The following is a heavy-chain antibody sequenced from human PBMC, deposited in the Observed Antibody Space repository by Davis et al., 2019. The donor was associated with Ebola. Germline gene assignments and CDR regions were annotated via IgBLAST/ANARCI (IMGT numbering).Heavy chain of an antibody. CDR3: ARGGDGYNFDY. CDR2: ISSSSSTI. CDR1: GFTFSSYS. Sequence: GESLKISCAASGFTFSSYSMNWVRQAPGKGLEWVSYISSSSSTIYYADSVKGRFTISRDNAKNTLYLQMNSLRAEDTAVYYCARGGDGYNFDYWGQGTLVTVSS. V-gene: IGHV3-48*04. J-gene: IGHJ4*02. D-gene: IGHD5-24*01.